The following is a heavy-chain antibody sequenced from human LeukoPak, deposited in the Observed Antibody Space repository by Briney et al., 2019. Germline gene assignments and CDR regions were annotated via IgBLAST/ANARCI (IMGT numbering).Heavy chain of an antibody. Sequence: GGSLRLSCAASDFTFSSYWMGWVRQAPGKGLEWVAALSHDGNNEFYADSVKGRFTISRDNSKSTLYLQMNSLRAGDTATFYCAKDNYYGSSAVIDYWGQGALVTVSS. J-gene: IGHJ4*02. CDR3: AKDNYYGSSAVIDY. D-gene: IGHD3-22*01. CDR2: LSHDGNNE. CDR1: DFTFSSYW. V-gene: IGHV3-30*18.